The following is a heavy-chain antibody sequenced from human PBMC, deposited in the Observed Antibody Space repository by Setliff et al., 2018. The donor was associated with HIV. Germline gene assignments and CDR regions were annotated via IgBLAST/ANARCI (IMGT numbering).Heavy chain of an antibody. Sequence: PGESLKISCAASGFAFSSYAMSWVRQAPGKGLEWVSAISGSGGSTYYADSVKGRFTISRDNSKNTLYLQMNSLRAEDTAVYYCAKDQEVVVILDAFDIWGQGTMVTVSS. CDR3: AKDQEVVVILDAFDI. D-gene: IGHD3-22*01. CDR2: ISGSGGST. CDR1: GFAFSSYA. V-gene: IGHV3-23*01. J-gene: IGHJ3*02.